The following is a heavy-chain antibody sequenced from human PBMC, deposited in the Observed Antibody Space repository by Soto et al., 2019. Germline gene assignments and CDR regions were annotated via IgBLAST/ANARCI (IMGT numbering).Heavy chain of an antibody. CDR2: VSPPFRTS. D-gene: IGHD3-10*01. Sequence: QVQLVQSGVEEKKPGSSVKVSCKTSGVSFNNNGIGWVRQAPGHGLEWMGGVSPPFRTSNYARKFQGRISITADASTGTVNMELSSLTSEDTAQYYCARVLYYGSGSYCPYGMDVWGHGTTFTVFS. V-gene: IGHV1-69*01. CDR3: ARVLYYGSGSYCPYGMDV. CDR1: GVSFNNNG. J-gene: IGHJ6*02.